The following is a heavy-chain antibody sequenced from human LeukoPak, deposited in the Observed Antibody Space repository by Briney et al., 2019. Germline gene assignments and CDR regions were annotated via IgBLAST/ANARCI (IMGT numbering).Heavy chain of an antibody. J-gene: IGHJ4*02. CDR1: GYTFTDYY. CDR3: ARGVGSGYLYYFDY. Sequence: VKISCKVSGYTFTDYYMHWVRQAPGQGLEWMGGIIPIFGTANYAQKFQGRVTITTDESTSTAYMELSSLRSEDTAVYYCARGVGSGYLYYFDYWGQGTLVTVSS. D-gene: IGHD3-22*01. CDR2: IIPIFGTA. V-gene: IGHV1-69*13.